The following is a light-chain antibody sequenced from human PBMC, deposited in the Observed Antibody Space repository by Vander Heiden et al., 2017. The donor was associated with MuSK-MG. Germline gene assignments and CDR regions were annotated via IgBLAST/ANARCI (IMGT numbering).Light chain of an antibody. V-gene: IGKV4-1*01. CDR1: HSVLYSSNNDNY. Sequence: IVMTQPPDSLAGSLGERATIKCKSSHSVLYSSNNDNYLAWYQQKPGQPPKLLISGASARESGVPDRFSGSGSGTDFTLTISSLQAEDVAVYYCQQYYTIPLTFGGGTKVQIK. CDR2: GAS. J-gene: IGKJ4*01. CDR3: QQYYTIPLT.